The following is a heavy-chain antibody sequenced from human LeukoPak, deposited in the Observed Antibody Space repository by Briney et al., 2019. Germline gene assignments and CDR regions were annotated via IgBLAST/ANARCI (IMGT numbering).Heavy chain of an antibody. CDR1: GYSISSGYY. V-gene: IGHV4-38-2*02. D-gene: IGHD3-10*01. J-gene: IGHJ5*02. CDR3: ARSTRLRSWFDP. CDR2: IYHSGST. Sequence: SETLSLTCTVSGYSISSGYYWGWIRQPPGKGLEWIGSIYHSGSTDYNPSLRSRVTISADTAKNQFSLKLSSVTAADTAVYYCARSTRLRSWFDPWGQGTLVTVSS.